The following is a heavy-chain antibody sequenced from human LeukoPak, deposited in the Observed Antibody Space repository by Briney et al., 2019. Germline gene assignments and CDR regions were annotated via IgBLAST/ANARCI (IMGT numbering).Heavy chain of an antibody. V-gene: IGHV1-8*01. CDR1: GFTFTSYD. J-gene: IGHJ5*02. CDR3: VRDGEGVAISVNYWFDP. CDR2: MNPNNGNT. Sequence: ASVKVFCKASGFTFTSYDINWVRQATGQGLEWMGWMNPNNGNTGYAQKFQGRVTMTRDTSISTAYMELRSLRSEDTAVYYCVRDGEGVAISVNYWFDPWGQGTLVTVSS. D-gene: IGHD3-10*01.